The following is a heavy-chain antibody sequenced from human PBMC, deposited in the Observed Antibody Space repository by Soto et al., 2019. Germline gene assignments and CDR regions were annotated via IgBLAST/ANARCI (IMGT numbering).Heavy chain of an antibody. CDR2: IYYSGST. Sequence: SETLSLTCTVSGGSISSSSYYWGWIRQPPGKELEWIGSIYYSGSTYYNTSLKSRDTISVDTSKNQFSLKLSSVTVADTFVYYFARGVTYSSGWYLSYFDYWGQGTLVTVSS. CDR3: ARGVTYSSGWYLSYFDY. V-gene: IGHV4-39*01. D-gene: IGHD6-19*01. CDR1: GGSISSSSYY. J-gene: IGHJ4*02.